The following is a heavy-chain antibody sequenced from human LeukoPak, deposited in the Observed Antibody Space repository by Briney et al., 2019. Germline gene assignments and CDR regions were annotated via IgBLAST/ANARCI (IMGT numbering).Heavy chain of an antibody. CDR2: IYYSGST. Sequence: SETLSLTCTVSGGSISSSSYYWGWIRQPPGKGLEWIGSIYYSGSTYYNPSLKSRVTISVDTSKNQFSLKLSSVTAADTAVYYCARVPGHEYYDFWSGYFDAFDIWGQGTMVTVSS. J-gene: IGHJ3*02. D-gene: IGHD3-3*01. CDR1: GGSISSSSYY. V-gene: IGHV4-39*07. CDR3: ARVPGHEYYDFWSGYFDAFDI.